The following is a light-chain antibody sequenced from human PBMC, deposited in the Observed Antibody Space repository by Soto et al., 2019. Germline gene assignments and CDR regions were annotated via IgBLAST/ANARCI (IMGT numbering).Light chain of an antibody. Sequence: EIVLTQSPATLYLSTGERATLSCRASQSVSSYLAWYQQKPGQAPRLLIYDASNMATGIPARFSGSGSGTDFTLTSSSLEPEDFAVYYCQQRSNWSPTFGGGTKVEIK. V-gene: IGKV3-11*01. CDR3: QQRSNWSPT. J-gene: IGKJ4*01. CDR1: QSVSSY. CDR2: DAS.